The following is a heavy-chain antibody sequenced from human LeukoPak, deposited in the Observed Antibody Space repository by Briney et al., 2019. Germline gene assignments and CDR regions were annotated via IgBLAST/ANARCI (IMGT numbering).Heavy chain of an antibody. D-gene: IGHD1-14*01. V-gene: IGHV1-69*05. Sequence: ASVKVSCKASGGTFSSYAISWVRQAPGQGLEWMGGIIPIFGTANYAQKFQGRVTSTTDESTSTAYMEPSSLRSEDTAVYYCRGANPYNDYWGQGTLVTVSS. J-gene: IGHJ4*02. CDR1: GGTFSSYA. CDR2: IIPIFGTA. CDR3: RGANPYNDY.